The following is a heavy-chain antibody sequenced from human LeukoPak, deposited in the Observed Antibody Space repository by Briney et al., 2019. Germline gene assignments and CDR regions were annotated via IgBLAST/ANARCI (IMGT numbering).Heavy chain of an antibody. CDR1: GFTFTNYA. D-gene: IGHD2-2*01. Sequence: GGSLRLSCAASGFTFTNYAMSWVRQAPGKRLEWVSAISGSGGSGSGGATYYADSVKGRFTISRDNSKNTLYLQMNSLRAEDTAVYYCAKAAVVVPAAYNDYWGQGTLVTVSS. V-gene: IGHV3-23*01. J-gene: IGHJ4*02. CDR2: ISGSGGSGSGGAT. CDR3: AKAAVVVPAAYNDY.